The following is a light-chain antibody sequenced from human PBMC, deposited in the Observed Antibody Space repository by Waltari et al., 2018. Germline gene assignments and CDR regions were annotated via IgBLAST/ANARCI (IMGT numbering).Light chain of an antibody. CDR1: ALTKQY. CDR3: QSAERSGTYMV. V-gene: IGLV3-25*03. CDR2: KDT. Sequence: SYELTQPPSVSVSPGQTARITCPGDALTKQYAYWYQQKAGQAPGMVKFKDTERPSGIPGRFSGSSSGKTVTLTIGGVQAEDEADYYCQSAERSGTYMVFGGGTKVTVL. J-gene: IGLJ2*01.